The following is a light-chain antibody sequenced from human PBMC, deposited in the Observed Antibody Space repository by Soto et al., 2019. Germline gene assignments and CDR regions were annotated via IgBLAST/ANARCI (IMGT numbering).Light chain of an antibody. CDR1: QPISSD. J-gene: IGKJ2*01. CDR2: GAS. CDR3: HHYNNFPPYT. V-gene: IGKV3D-15*01. Sequence: EIVMTQSPATLSVSPGERATLSCRASQPISSDLAWYQHKPGQTPKLVIFGASNRAAGIPARFSGSGSGTEFTLTISSLQSEDFAVYYCHHYNNFPPYTFGQGTKLEIK.